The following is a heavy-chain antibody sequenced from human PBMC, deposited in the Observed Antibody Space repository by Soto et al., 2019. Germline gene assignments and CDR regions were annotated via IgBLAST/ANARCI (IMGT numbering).Heavy chain of an antibody. Sequence: SLRLSCAASGFTFSSYSMNWIRQAPGKGLEWVSSISSSSSYIYYADSVKGRFTISRDNAKNSLYLQMNSLRAEDTAVYYCARGGSSWPSDAFDIWGQGTMVTVS. CDR2: ISSSSSYI. CDR1: GFTFSSYS. V-gene: IGHV3-21*01. J-gene: IGHJ3*02. CDR3: ARGGSSWPSDAFDI. D-gene: IGHD6-13*01.